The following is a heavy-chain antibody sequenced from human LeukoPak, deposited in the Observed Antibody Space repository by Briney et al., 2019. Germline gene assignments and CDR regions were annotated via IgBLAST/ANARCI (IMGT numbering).Heavy chain of an antibody. CDR2: VYHSGST. CDR1: GGSISSMTYY. CDR3: ARRGVGVIVSNDAFAI. Sequence: SETLSLTCTVSGGSISSMTYYWGWIRQPPGKGLEWIGNVYHSGSTYYNPSLESRVTISIDTSRNQFPLKLSSVTAADTAVYYCARRGVGVIVSNDAFAIWGRGTMVTVSS. V-gene: IGHV4-39*01. D-gene: IGHD2-21*01. J-gene: IGHJ3*02.